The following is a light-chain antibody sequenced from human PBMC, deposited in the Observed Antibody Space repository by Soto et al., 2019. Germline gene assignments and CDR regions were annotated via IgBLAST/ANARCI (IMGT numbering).Light chain of an antibody. V-gene: IGKV3-20*01. CDR1: QSVDRSY. CDR2: GAS. J-gene: IGKJ2*02. CDR3: QEYGSSPPMCT. Sequence: EGVLTQSPGTLSLSPGERATLSCRASQSVDRSYLAWYQQRPGQAPRLLIYGASSRATGIPDRFSGSGSGTDFTLTISRLEPEDFAVYFCQEYGSSPPMCTFGQGTKLEIK.